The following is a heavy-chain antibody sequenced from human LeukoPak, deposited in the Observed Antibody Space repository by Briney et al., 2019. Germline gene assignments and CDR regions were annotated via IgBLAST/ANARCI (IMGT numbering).Heavy chain of an antibody. CDR3: AREHKTFDY. CDR1: GLSFSNYW. CDR2: IRPDGGEQ. Sequence: GGSLRLSCVASGLSFSNYWMNWVRQAPGKGLEWVANIRPDGGEQFYVDSVKGRFTISRDNADNSLYLQLTSLRPEDTTVYYCAREHKTFDYWGQGILVTVSS. V-gene: IGHV3-7*03. J-gene: IGHJ4*02.